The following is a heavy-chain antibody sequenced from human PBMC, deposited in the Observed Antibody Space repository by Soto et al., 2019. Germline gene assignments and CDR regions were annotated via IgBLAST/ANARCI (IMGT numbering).Heavy chain of an antibody. CDR3: VRSPKIGVRGAF. Sequence: GGSLRLSCIGSGFSFSAYNMNWVRQAPGKGLEWVSSIKVGSSRIYQPDSMKGRFTISRDDARNSVYLQINSLRAEDTALYFCVRSPKIGVRGAFWGRGTQVTVYS. D-gene: IGHD3-16*01. J-gene: IGHJ1*01. V-gene: IGHV3-21*01. CDR1: GFSFSAYN. CDR2: IKVGSSRI.